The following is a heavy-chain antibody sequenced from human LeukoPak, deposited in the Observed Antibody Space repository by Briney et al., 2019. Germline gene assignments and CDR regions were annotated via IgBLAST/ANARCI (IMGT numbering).Heavy chain of an antibody. V-gene: IGHV4-39*07. CDR1: GGSISSSSYY. CDR3: AGRDGYNFSYDY. Sequence: SETLSLTCTVSGGSISSSSYYWGWIRQPPGKGLEWIGSIYYSGSTYYNPSLKSRVTISVDTSKNQFSLKLSSVTAADTAVYYCAGRDGYNFSYDYWGQGTLVTVSS. D-gene: IGHD5-24*01. CDR2: IYYSGST. J-gene: IGHJ4*02.